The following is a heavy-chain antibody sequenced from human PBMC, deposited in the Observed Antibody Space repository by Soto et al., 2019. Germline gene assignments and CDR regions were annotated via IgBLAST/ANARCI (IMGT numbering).Heavy chain of an antibody. CDR2: IYYSGST. D-gene: IGHD2-21*02. CDR3: ARSGLYGGNFYFDY. V-gene: IGHV4-39*01. Sequence: SETLSLTCTVSGGSISSSSYYWGWIRQPPGKGLEWIGSIYYSGSTYYNPSLKSRVTISVDTSKNQFSLKLSSVTAADTAVYYCARSGLYGGNFYFDYWGQGTLVTVSS. CDR1: GGSISSSSYY. J-gene: IGHJ4*02.